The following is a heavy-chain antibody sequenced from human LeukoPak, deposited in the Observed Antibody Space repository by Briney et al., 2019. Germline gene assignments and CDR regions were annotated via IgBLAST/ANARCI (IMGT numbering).Heavy chain of an antibody. CDR2: MNSDGSST. Sequence: GGTLRLSCAASGFTLSSYWMHWVRQAPGKGLVWVSRMNSDGSSTTYADSVKGRFTISRDNAKNALYLQMSSLRAEDTAVYHCAREAFNYGDHYFDYWGQGTLVTVSP. D-gene: IGHD4-17*01. V-gene: IGHV3-74*01. CDR1: GFTLSSYW. J-gene: IGHJ4*02. CDR3: AREAFNYGDHYFDY.